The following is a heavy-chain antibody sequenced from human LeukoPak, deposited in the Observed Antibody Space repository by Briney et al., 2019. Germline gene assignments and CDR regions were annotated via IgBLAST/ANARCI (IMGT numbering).Heavy chain of an antibody. D-gene: IGHD2-2*01. CDR3: TTGVSSTSYDY. V-gene: IGHV3-30-3*01. CDR1: GFTFSNYA. J-gene: IGHJ4*02. CDR2: ISSDGSNK. Sequence: GGSLRLSCAASGFTFSNYAMHWVRQAPGKGLEWVAVISSDGSNKYYADSVEGRFTISRDNSKNTLYLQMNSLRAEDTAVYYCTTGVSSTSYDYWGQGTLVTVSS.